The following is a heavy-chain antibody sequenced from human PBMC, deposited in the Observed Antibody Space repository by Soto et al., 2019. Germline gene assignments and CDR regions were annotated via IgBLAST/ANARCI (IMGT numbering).Heavy chain of an antibody. J-gene: IGHJ6*02. CDR2: ISAYNGNT. Sequence: ASVKVSCKASGYTFTSYGISWVRQAPGQGLEWMGWISAYNGNTNYAQKLQGRVTMTTDTSTSTAYMELRSMRSDDTAVYYCAREKQLEYYYYYGMDVWGQGTTVTVSS. D-gene: IGHD6-13*01. CDR3: AREKQLEYYYYYGMDV. CDR1: GYTFTSYG. V-gene: IGHV1-18*01.